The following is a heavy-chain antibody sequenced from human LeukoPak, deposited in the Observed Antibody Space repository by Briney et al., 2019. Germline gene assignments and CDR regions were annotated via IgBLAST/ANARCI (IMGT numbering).Heavy chain of an antibody. CDR2: IIPDTGDT. CDR3: ARGGTMIRGPFDP. V-gene: IGHV1-2*02. J-gene: IGHJ5*02. Sequence: ASVKVSCKASGYTFTAYYLHWVRQAPGQGLEWMGWIIPDTGDTKYAQKFQGRVTMTRDTSISTAYMDLSRLTSDDTAMYYCARGGTMIRGPFDPWGQGTLVTVSS. CDR1: GYTFTAYY. D-gene: IGHD3-10*01.